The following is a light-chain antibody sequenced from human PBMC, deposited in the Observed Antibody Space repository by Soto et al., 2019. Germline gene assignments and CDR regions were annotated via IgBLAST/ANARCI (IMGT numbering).Light chain of an antibody. CDR3: MQVLLTPHT. Sequence: DIVMTQSPLSLPVTPGEPASISCRSSQGLLHSNGYNYLDWYLQKPGQSPQLLIYLGSNRASGVPDRFGGSGSGTDFTLKISRVEAEDVGVYYCMQVLLTPHTFGQGTKLEIK. V-gene: IGKV2-28*01. CDR1: QGLLHSNGYNY. J-gene: IGKJ2*01. CDR2: LGS.